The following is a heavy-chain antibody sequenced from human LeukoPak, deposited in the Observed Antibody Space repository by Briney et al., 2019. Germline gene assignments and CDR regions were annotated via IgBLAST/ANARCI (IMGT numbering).Heavy chain of an antibody. Sequence: GASVKVSCKASGGIFSSYTISWVRQAPGQGLEWMGRIIPIFGTANYAQIFQNRATITMDESTSTAYMELSSLRFEDTAVYYCARDRFTGYSHGYFQHWGQGTLVTVSS. CDR2: IIPIFGTA. CDR1: GGIFSSYT. V-gene: IGHV1-69*05. D-gene: IGHD3-9*01. CDR3: ARDRFTGYSHGYFQH. J-gene: IGHJ1*01.